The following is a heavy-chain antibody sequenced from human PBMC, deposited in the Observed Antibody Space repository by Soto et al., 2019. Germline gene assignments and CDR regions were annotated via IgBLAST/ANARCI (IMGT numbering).Heavy chain of an antibody. CDR3: SRSLGGDYVSYYYYYMDV. Sequence: SLTSPGFWCSASGSSFCWGWIRQPPREGVEGIGGVYYSGSTYYNPSLKGRVTICVDTSKNQFSLKLRSVTAADTAVYYCSRSLGGDYVSYYYYYMDVWGKGTTVTVSS. CDR1: WCSASGSSFC. D-gene: IGHD4-17*01. J-gene: IGHJ6*03. V-gene: IGHV4-39*01. CDR2: VYYSGST.